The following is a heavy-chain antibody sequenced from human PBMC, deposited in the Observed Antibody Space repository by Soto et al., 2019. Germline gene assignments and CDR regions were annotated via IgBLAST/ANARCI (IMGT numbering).Heavy chain of an antibody. CDR1: GFTFSKYG. D-gene: IGHD2-8*01. CDR3: AREGGVSTIYGLDD. J-gene: IGHJ6*02. V-gene: IGHV3-33*01. CDR2: IWYDGNTK. Sequence: QVVLVESGGGVVQPGRSLRLSCDASGFTFSKYGMHWVRQAPGQGLEWVALIWYDGNTKYYADSVKGRFTISRDNSGNTVYLQMNSLRAGDTAVYFCAREGGVSTIYGLDDWGQGTTVIVSS.